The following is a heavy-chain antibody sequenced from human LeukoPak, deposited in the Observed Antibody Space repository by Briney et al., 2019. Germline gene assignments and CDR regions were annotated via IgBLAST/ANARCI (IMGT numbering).Heavy chain of an antibody. CDR1: GYTFTSYY. J-gene: IGHJ6*03. V-gene: IGHV1-46*01. Sequence: ASVKVSCKASGYTFTSYYMHWVRQAPGQGPEWMGIINPSGGSTSYAQKFQGRVTMTRDMSTSTAYMELSSLRSEDTAVYYCARHYCGGDCYPGYYYYYYMDVWGKGTTVTISS. CDR2: INPSGGST. D-gene: IGHD2-21*02. CDR3: ARHYCGGDCYPGYYYYYYMDV.